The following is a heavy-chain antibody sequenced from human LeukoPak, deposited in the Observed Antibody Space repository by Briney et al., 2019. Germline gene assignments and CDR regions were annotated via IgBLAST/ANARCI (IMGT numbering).Heavy chain of an antibody. CDR2: ISYDGSNK. CDR1: GFTFSSYG. V-gene: IGHV3-30*03. Sequence: GGSLRLSCAASGFTFSSYGMHWVRQAPGKGLEWVAVISYDGSNKYYADSVKGRFTISRDNSKNTLYLQMNSLRAEDTAVYYCARGPDYGFDYWGQGTLVTVSS. D-gene: IGHD4-17*01. CDR3: ARGPDYGFDY. J-gene: IGHJ4*02.